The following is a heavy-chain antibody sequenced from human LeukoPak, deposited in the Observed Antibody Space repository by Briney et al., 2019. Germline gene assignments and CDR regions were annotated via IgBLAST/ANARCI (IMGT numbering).Heavy chain of an antibody. CDR1: GFTFSSYA. CDR2: FSGTSST. J-gene: IGHJ4*02. CDR3: ARDSAYCSGGSCYGFDN. Sequence: GGSLRLSCAASGFTFSSYAMSWVRQAPGKGLEWVSTFSGTSSTSYADAVKGRVTISRDNSKNTLYLQMNSLRAEDTAVYYCARDSAYCSGGSCYGFDNWGQGTLVIVSS. V-gene: IGHV3-23*01. D-gene: IGHD2-15*01.